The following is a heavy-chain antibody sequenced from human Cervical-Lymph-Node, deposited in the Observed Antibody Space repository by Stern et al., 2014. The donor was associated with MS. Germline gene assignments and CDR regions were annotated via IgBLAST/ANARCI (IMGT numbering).Heavy chain of an antibody. V-gene: IGHV1-46*01. CDR2: INPSGGST. J-gene: IGHJ5*02. CDR3: AREGSSWCLDP. D-gene: IGHD6-13*01. Sequence: QVQLVQSGAEVKKPGASVKVSCQASGYTFTSSYMHWVRQAPGQGLEWMGIINPSGGSTSYAQKFQGRGTLTRDTRTRTVYMELSSLRSEDTAVYYCAREGSSWCLDPWGQGTLVTVSS. CDR1: GYTFTSSY.